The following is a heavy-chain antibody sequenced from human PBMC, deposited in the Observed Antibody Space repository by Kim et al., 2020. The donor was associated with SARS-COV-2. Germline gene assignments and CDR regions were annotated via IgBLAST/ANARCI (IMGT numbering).Heavy chain of an antibody. V-gene: IGHV1-46*01. J-gene: IGHJ4*02. CDR3: ARGTVGPYLDFDY. Sequence: EQKVHGSITMTREKSTSTVYMELSSLRSEDTAVYYCARGTVGPYLDFDYWGQGTLVTVSS.